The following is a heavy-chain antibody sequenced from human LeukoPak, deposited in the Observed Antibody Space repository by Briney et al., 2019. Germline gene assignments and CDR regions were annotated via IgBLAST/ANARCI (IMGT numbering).Heavy chain of an antibody. CDR3: ARTSYDSNGYYPYFDN. D-gene: IGHD3-22*01. J-gene: IGHJ4*02. Sequence: SETLSLTCTVAGGSITSYYWNWIRQLAGKGLEWIGRIYNSGGTDYKPSLKSRVTISVDKSKSQFSLSLTSVTAADTAVYYCARTSYDSNGYYPYFDNWGQGTLVTVSS. CDR1: GGSITSYY. V-gene: IGHV4-4*07. CDR2: IYNSGGT.